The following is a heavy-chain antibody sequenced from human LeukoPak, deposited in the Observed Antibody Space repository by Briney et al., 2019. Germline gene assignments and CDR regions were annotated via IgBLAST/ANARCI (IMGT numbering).Heavy chain of an antibody. J-gene: IGHJ6*04. D-gene: IGHD2-2*01. V-gene: IGHV5-51*01. CDR3: ARSVCSSTRCYPYGMDV. CDR2: IYPGDSDT. Sequence: GESLKISCKGSGYSFTSYWIGWVRQMPAKGLEWMGTIYPGDSDTRYSPSFQGQVTISADKSISTAYLQWSSLKASDTAMYYCARSVCSSTRCYPYGMDVWGKGTTVTVSS. CDR1: GYSFTSYW.